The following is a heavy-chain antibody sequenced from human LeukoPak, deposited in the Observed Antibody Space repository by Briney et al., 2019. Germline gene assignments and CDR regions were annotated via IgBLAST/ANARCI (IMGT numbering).Heavy chain of an antibody. CDR3: AKGGSYYGDYSYFDY. Sequence: GGSLRLSCAASGFTFSSYGMHWVRQAPGKGLEWVAVISYDGSNKYYADSVKGRFTISRDNSKNTLYLQMNSLRAEDTAVYYCAKGGSYYGDYSYFDYWGQGTLVTVSS. CDR1: GFTFSSYG. CDR2: ISYDGSNK. D-gene: IGHD4-17*01. J-gene: IGHJ4*02. V-gene: IGHV3-30*18.